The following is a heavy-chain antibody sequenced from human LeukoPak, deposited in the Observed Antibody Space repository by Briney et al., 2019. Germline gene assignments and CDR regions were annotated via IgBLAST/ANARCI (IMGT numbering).Heavy chain of an antibody. CDR3: ARGFWLRQGGELDY. D-gene: IGHD5-12*01. CDR2: IYYSGST. CDR1: GGSISNYY. V-gene: IGHV4-59*01. J-gene: IGHJ4*02. Sequence: SETLSLTCTVSGGSISNYYWSWIRQPPGKGLEWIGYIYYSGSTNYNSSLKSRVTISVDTSKNQFSLKLSSVTAADMAVYYCARGFWLRQGGELDYWGQGTLVTVSS.